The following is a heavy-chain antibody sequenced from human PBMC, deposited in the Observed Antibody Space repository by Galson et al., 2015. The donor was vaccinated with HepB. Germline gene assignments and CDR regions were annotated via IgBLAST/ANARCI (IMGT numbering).Heavy chain of an antibody. Sequence: SVKVSCKASGYSFTTYAMHWLRQAPGQGLEWMGWINADNGNTKYSQKLQGRVTITRDTSASTAYMEVRRLRSEDTAVYYCATAYYDSSAYFHWGQGTLVTVSS. CDR1: GYSFTTYA. CDR2: INADNGNT. J-gene: IGHJ4*02. V-gene: IGHV1-3*01. CDR3: ATAYYDSSAYFH. D-gene: IGHD3-22*01.